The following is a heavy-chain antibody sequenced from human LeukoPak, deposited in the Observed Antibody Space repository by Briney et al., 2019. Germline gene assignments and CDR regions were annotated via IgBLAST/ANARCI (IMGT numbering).Heavy chain of an antibody. Sequence: RGSLRLSCAASGFSFSSYWMHWVRQVPGKGLVWVARIQYDGSTTNYADSVKGRFTISRDNAKKTLYVQMNSLRAEDTAVYYCARALVAGVTLNALDIWGQGTMVTVSS. CDR2: IQYDGSTT. V-gene: IGHV3-74*01. CDR1: GFSFSSYW. CDR3: ARALVAGVTLNALDI. J-gene: IGHJ3*02. D-gene: IGHD2-15*01.